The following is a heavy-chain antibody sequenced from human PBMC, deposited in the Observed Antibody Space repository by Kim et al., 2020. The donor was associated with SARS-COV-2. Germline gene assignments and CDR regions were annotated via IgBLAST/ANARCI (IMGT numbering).Heavy chain of an antibody. CDR3: VREGATAAPGSGNAFDI. CDR2: VSYVERDK. CDR1: GFTFSSYP. J-gene: IGHJ3*02. V-gene: IGHV3-30*04. D-gene: IGHD1-26*01. Sequence: GGSLRLSCAASGFTFSSYPMHWVRQAPGKGLEWVTTVSYVERDKFYADSVRGRFTISRDNSKNTLCLQMNSLTAEDTAVYYCVREGATAAPGSGNAFDIWGQGTMVTVSS.